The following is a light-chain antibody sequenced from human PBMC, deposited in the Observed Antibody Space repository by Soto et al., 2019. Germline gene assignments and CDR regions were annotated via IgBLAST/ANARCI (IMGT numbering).Light chain of an antibody. Sequence: DIQMTQSPSSLSASVGDRVTITCRASQTISSYLNWYQQKPGKAPNLLIYDASSLESGVPSRFSGSGSGTEFTLTITSLQPDDFATYYCQQYNSYPWTFGQGTKVDIK. CDR2: DAS. CDR1: QTISSY. V-gene: IGKV1-5*01. CDR3: QQYNSYPWT. J-gene: IGKJ1*01.